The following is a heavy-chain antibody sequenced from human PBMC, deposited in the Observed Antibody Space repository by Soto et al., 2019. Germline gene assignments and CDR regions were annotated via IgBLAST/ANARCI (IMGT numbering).Heavy chain of an antibody. D-gene: IGHD4-17*01. CDR2: ISGSGGST. CDR1: GFTFSSYA. V-gene: IGHV3-23*01. J-gene: IGHJ4*02. CDR3: AKDTPPATTVVTTHFDY. Sequence: GGSLRLSCAASGFTFSSYAMSWVRQAPGKGLEWVSAISGSGGSTYYADSVKGRFTISRDNSKNTLYLQMNSLRAEDTAVYYCAKDTPPATTVVTTHFDYWGQGTLVTVSS.